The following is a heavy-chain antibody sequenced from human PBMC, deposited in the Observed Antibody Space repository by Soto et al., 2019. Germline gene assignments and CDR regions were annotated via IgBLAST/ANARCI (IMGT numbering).Heavy chain of an antibody. CDR3: ARVRQQLARDYGMDV. J-gene: IGHJ6*02. CDR1: GFTFSTCN. CDR2: INSDGSST. Sequence: PGRSLRLSCAASGFTFSTCNMNWVRQAPGKGLVWVSRINSDGSSTSYADSVKGRFTISRDNAKNTLYLQMNSLRAEDTAVYYCARVRQQLARDYGMDVWGQGTTVTVSS. D-gene: IGHD6-13*01. V-gene: IGHV3-74*01.